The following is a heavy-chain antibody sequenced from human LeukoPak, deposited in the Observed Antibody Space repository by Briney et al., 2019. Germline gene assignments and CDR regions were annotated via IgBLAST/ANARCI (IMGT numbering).Heavy chain of an antibody. D-gene: IGHD5-24*01. CDR2: IYPRDSDS. Sequence: GESLKISCKGSGYNFTNYWIGWVRQMPGKGLEWMGIIYPRDSDSEYSPPFQGLVTISADKSISTAYLQWSSLKASDTAIYSCARPMEMTTITAFDIWGQGTMVTVSS. CDR1: GYNFTNYW. J-gene: IGHJ3*02. V-gene: IGHV5-51*01. CDR3: ARPMEMTTITAFDI.